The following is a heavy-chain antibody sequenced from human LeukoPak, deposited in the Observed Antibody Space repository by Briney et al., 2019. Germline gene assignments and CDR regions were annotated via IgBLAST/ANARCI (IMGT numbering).Heavy chain of an antibody. CDR1: GYSISSGYH. V-gene: IGHV4-38-2*01. Sequence: SETLSLTCAVSGYSISSGYHWGWIRQSPGMRLEWIGSVYRGGGTSYNPSLKSRVTISVDTSKNQFSLKLNSVTAADTAMYYCARSAAPLIIIFGVATNWFDPWGQGTLVTVSS. CDR2: VYRGGGT. J-gene: IGHJ5*02. CDR3: ARSAAPLIIIFGVATNWFDP. D-gene: IGHD3-3*01.